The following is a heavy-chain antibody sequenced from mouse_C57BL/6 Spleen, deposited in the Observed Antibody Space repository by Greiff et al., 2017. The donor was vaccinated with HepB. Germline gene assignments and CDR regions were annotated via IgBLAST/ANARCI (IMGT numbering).Heavy chain of an antibody. J-gene: IGHJ2*01. D-gene: IGHD1-1*01. CDR1: GYSITSGYY. Sequence: EVHLVESGPGLVKPSQSLSLTCSVTGYSITSGYYWNWIRQFPGNKLEWMGYISYDGSNNYNPSLKNRISITRDTSKNQFFLKLNSVTTEDTATYYCARDSDPTTVVYFDYWGQGTTLTVSS. CDR2: ISYDGSN. CDR3: ARDSDPTTVVYFDY. V-gene: IGHV3-6*01.